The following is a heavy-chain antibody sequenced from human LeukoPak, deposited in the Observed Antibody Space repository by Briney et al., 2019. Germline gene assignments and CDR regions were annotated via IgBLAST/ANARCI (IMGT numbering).Heavy chain of an antibody. Sequence: GGSLRLSCAASGFTFSSYSMNWVRQAPGKGLEWVANIKQDGSEKYYVDSVKGRFTISRDNAKNSLYLQMNSLRAEDTAVYFCASGNYFDYWGQGTLVAVSS. V-gene: IGHV3-7*01. CDR1: GFTFSSYS. CDR2: IKQDGSEK. J-gene: IGHJ4*02. CDR3: ASGNYFDY.